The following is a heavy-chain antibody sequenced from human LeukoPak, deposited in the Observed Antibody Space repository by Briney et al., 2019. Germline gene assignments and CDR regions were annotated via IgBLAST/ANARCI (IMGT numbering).Heavy chain of an antibody. CDR3: ARDGKLWSTYFDY. D-gene: IGHD5-18*01. CDR2: ISYDGSNK. J-gene: IGHJ4*02. Sequence: GGSLRLSCAASGFTFSSYGMHWVRQAPGKGLEWVAVISYDGSNKYYADSVKGRFTISRDNSKNTLYLQMNSLRAEDTAVYYCARDGKLWSTYFDYWGQGTLVTVSS. V-gene: IGHV3-30*03. CDR1: GFTFSSYG.